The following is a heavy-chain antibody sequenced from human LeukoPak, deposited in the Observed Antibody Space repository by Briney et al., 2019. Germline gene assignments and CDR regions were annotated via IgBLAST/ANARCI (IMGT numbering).Heavy chain of an antibody. V-gene: IGHV4-59*01. CDR2: IYYSGST. CDR3: ARLSLGSGWYFHDY. J-gene: IGHJ4*02. D-gene: IGHD6-19*01. Sequence: SETLSLTCTVSGGSISSYYWSWIRQPPGKGLEWIGYIYYSGSTNYNPSLKSRVTISVDTSKNQFSLKLSSVTAADTAVYYCARLSLGSGWYFHDYWGQGTLVTVSS. CDR1: GGSISSYY.